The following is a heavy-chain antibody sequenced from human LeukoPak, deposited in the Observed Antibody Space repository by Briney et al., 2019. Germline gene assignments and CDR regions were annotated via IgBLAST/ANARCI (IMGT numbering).Heavy chain of an antibody. J-gene: IGHJ4*02. Sequence: SETLSLTCSVSGGSITNILYYWGWIRQPPGKGLEWIRSMHHSGSTFYNPSLKSRVTISGDTSKNQLSLKLSSVTAADTAIYYCAREMYDSGGYRVSYFEDWGQGTLVTVSS. V-gene: IGHV4-39*07. CDR2: MHHSGST. D-gene: IGHD3-22*01. CDR3: AREMYDSGGYRVSYFED. CDR1: GGSITNILYY.